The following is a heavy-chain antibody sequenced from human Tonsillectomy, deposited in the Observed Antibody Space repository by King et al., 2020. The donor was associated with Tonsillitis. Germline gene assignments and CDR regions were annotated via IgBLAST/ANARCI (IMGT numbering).Heavy chain of an antibody. V-gene: IGHV3-33*01. CDR3: ARDGRVDVVGTFGY. D-gene: IGHD5-12*01. CDR1: GFTFSSYG. Sequence: VQLVESGGGVVQPGRSLRLSCAASGFTFSSYGMHWVRQAPGKGLEWVAVIWYDGSNKYYADSVKGRFTISRDNSKNTLYLQMNSLRAEDTAVYYCARDGRVDVVGTFGYWGQGTLVTVSS. CDR2: IWYDGSNK. J-gene: IGHJ4*02.